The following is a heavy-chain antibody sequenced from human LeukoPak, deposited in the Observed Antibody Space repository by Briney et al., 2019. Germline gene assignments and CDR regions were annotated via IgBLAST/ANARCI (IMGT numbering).Heavy chain of an antibody. CDR3: AAYYDSSGYVGDY. CDR1: GFTFSSYS. J-gene: IGHJ4*02. CDR2: ISSSSSTI. V-gene: IGHV3-48*01. D-gene: IGHD3-22*01. Sequence: PGGSLRLSCAASGFTFSSYSMNWVRQAPGKGLEWVSYISSSSSTIYYADSVKGRFTISRDNAKNSLYLQMNSLRAEDTAVYYCAAYYDSSGYVGDYWGQGTLVTVSS.